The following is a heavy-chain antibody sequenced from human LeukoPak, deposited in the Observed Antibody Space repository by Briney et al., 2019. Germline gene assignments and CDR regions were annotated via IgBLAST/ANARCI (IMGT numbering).Heavy chain of an antibody. V-gene: IGHV1-58*02. CDR1: GFTFTSSA. J-gene: IGHJ3*02. Sequence: SVKVSCKASGFTFTSSAMQWVRQARGQRLEWIGWIVVGSGNTNYAQKFQERVTITRDMSTSTAYMELSSLRSEDTAVYYCARDSVVVADAFDIWGQGTMVTVSS. D-gene: IGHD2-15*01. CDR3: ARDSVVVADAFDI. CDR2: IVVGSGNT.